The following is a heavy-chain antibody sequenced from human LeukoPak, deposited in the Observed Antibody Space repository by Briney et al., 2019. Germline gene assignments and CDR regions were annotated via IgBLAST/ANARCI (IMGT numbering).Heavy chain of an antibody. CDR1: GGSISSYY. CDR2: IYSSGST. D-gene: IGHD4-17*01. CDR3: ARHGSTVTTARFDP. J-gene: IGHJ5*02. V-gene: IGHV4-59*01. Sequence: PSETLSLTCTVSGGSISSYYWGRIRQPPGKGLEWIGYIYSSGSTNYNPSLKSRLTISVDTSKNQFSLKLSSVTAADTAVYYCARHGSTVTTARFDPWGQGTLVTVSS.